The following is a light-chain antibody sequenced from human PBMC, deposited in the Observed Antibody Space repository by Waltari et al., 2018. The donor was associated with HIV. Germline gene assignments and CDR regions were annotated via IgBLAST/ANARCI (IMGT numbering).Light chain of an antibody. Sequence: DIQLTQSPSFLSASVGDRVSITCRASRYVTNFLAWYQKKLGTAPKLLIYGASTLQSGVPSRFGGSGSGTQFTLTINSLQPDDFATYYCQQSDSYPLTFGQGTRLEMK. CDR1: RYVTNF. J-gene: IGKJ5*01. CDR2: GAS. CDR3: QQSDSYPLT. V-gene: IGKV1-9*01.